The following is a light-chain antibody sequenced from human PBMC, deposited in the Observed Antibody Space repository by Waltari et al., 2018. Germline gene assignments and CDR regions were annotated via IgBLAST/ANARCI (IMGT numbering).Light chain of an antibody. CDR1: QSVGDSD. CDR2: AAS. Sequence: NVLTQSPDTLSLSPGETATLSCRASQSVGDSDLAWYQQKPGQSPRLLIYAASKRDSGISDRFSGSGSGRDFTLTISSLEPEDFAVYYCHQYGSAPLFGGGTKVEIK. V-gene: IGKV3-20*01. CDR3: HQYGSAPL. J-gene: IGKJ4*01.